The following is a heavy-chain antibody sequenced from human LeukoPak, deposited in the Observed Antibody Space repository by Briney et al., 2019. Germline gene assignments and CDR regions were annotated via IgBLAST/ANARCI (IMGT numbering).Heavy chain of an antibody. CDR2: IKQDGSEK. J-gene: IGHJ4*02. CDR3: ARQGYYDSSGYYPFEY. V-gene: IGHV3-7*01. D-gene: IGHD3-22*01. CDR1: GFTFSSYW. Sequence: GGSLRLSCAASGFTFSSYWMSWFRQAPGKGLEWVANIKQDGSEKNYVDSVKGRFTISRDNAKDSLFLQVNSLRAEDTAVYYCARQGYYDSSGYYPFEYWGQGTLVTVSS.